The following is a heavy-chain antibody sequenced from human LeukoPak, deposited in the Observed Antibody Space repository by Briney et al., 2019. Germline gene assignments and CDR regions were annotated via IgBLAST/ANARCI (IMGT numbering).Heavy chain of an antibody. Sequence: KPSETLSLTCSVSGGSISSSSYYWGWIRQPPGKGLEWIGNIYYSGSTYYNPSLKSRVTISVDTSKNQFSLKLSSVTAADTAVYYCARVGYRVLDYWGQGTLVTVSS. J-gene: IGHJ4*02. CDR3: ARVGYRVLDY. CDR1: GGSISSSSYY. V-gene: IGHV4-39*07. D-gene: IGHD5/OR15-5a*01. CDR2: IYYSGST.